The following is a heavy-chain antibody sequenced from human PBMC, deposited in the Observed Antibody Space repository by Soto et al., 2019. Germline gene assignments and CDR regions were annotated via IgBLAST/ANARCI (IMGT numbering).Heavy chain of an antibody. J-gene: IGHJ3*02. Sequence: QVQLVQSGAEVKKPGASVKVSCKASGYTFTSYAMHWVRQAPGQRLEWMGWINAGNGNTKYSQKFQGRVTITRDTSASTAYMELSRLRSEETAVYYCARGHDYGDPKVSSAFDIWGQGTMVTVSS. CDR2: INAGNGNT. D-gene: IGHD4-17*01. V-gene: IGHV1-3*01. CDR3: ARGHDYGDPKVSSAFDI. CDR1: GYTFTSYA.